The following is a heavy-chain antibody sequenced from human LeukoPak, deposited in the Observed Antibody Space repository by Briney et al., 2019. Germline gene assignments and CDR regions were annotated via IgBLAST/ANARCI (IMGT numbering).Heavy chain of an antibody. Sequence: SETLSLTCAVSGGSISSGGYSWSWIRQPPGKGLEWIGYIYHSGSTYYNPSLKSRVTISVDRSKNQFSLKLSSVTAADTAVYNCARALRAQFDPWGQGTLVTVSS. CDR2: IYHSGST. J-gene: IGHJ5*02. V-gene: IGHV4-30-2*01. CDR3: ARALRAQFDP. CDR1: GGSISSGGYS.